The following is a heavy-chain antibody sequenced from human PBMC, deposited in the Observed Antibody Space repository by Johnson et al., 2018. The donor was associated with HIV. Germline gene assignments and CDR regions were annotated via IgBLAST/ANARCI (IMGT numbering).Heavy chain of an antibody. CDR2: IRYDGSNK. V-gene: IGHV3-30*02. Sequence: QVQLVESGGGVVQPGRSLRLSCAASRFTFSSYGMHWVRQGPGKGLEWMAFIRYDGSNKFYADSVKGRFTISRDNSKNTLYLQMNSLRPEDTALYYCAKEVPDKFDVWGQGTMVTVSS. CDR3: AKEVPDKFDV. J-gene: IGHJ3*01. CDR1: RFTFSSYG.